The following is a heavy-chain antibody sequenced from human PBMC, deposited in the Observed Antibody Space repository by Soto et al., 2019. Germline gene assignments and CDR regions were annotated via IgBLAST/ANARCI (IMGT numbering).Heavy chain of an antibody. Sequence: QVQLQESGPGLVKPSQTLSLTCTVSGGSISSGDYYWSWIRQPPGKGLEWIGYIYYSGSTYYNPSLKSRVTISVDTSKNQLSLKLSSVTAADTDVYYCARVQGGGGAMVHNYWGQGTLVTVSS. V-gene: IGHV4-30-4*01. CDR1: GGSISSGDYY. J-gene: IGHJ4*02. CDR3: ARVQGGGGAMVHNY. CDR2: IYYSGST. D-gene: IGHD5-18*01.